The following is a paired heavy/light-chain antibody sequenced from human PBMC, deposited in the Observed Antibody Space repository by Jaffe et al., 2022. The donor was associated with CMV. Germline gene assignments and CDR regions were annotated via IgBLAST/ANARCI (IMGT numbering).Heavy chain of an antibody. CDR2: IDWDDAK. D-gene: IGHD1-26*01. Sequence: QVTLRESGPALVKPTQTLTLTCTFSGFSLSTPGMCVSWIRQPPGKALEWLARIDWDDAKYYSPSLRTRLSISKDTSKNQVVLTMTNMDPVDTGTYYCARIHVVGAPTVGFGYWGQGSLVTVSS. J-gene: IGHJ4*02. V-gene: IGHV2-70*15. CDR1: GFSLSTPGMC. CDR3: ARIHVVGAPTVGFGY.
Light chain of an antibody. CDR3: SSYTSSSTYV. V-gene: IGLV2-18*02. Sequence: QSALTQPPSVSGSPGQSVTISCTGTSSDVGGYNRVSWYQQPPGTAPKLMIYEVTSRPSGVPDRFSGSKSGNTASLTISGLQAEDEADYYCSSYTSSSTYVFGTGTKVTVL. CDR1: SSDVGGYNR. CDR2: EVT. J-gene: IGLJ1*01.